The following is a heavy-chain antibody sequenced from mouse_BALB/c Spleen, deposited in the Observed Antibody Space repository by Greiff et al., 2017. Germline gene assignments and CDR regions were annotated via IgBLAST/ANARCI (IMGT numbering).Heavy chain of an antibody. CDR1: GFTFTDYY. CDR2: IRNKANGYTT. Sequence: EVKLMESGGGLVQPGGSLRLSCATSGFTFTDYYMSWVRQPPGKALEWLGFIRNKANGYTTEYSASVKGRFTISRDNSQSILYLQMNTLRAEDSATYYCARAYDGYYGGYFDVWGAGTTVTVSS. D-gene: IGHD2-3*01. J-gene: IGHJ1*01. V-gene: IGHV7-3*02. CDR3: ARAYDGYYGGYFDV.